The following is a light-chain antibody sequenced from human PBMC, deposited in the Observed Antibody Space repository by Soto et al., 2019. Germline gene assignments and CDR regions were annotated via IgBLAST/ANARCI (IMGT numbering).Light chain of an antibody. CDR1: SSDVGTYSF. CDR2: DVS. CDR3: SSYTSSTAV. J-gene: IGLJ2*01. Sequence: QSALTQPASVSGSPGQSIAISCTGTSSDVGTYSFVSWYQQHPGKAPKLLIYDVSNRPSGVSDRFSGSKSGNTASLTISGLQAEDEADYYCSSYTSSTAVFGGGT. V-gene: IGLV2-14*03.